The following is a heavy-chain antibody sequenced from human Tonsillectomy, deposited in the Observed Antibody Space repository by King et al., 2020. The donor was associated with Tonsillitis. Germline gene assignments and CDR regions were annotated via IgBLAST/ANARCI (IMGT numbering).Heavy chain of an antibody. J-gene: IGHJ6*02. CDR2: IKQDGSEK. D-gene: IGHD1-26*01. V-gene: IGHV3-7*01. CDR1: GFSFSSYW. Sequence: VQLVESGGGLVQPGGSLRLSCAASGFSFSSYWMSWVRQAPGKGLEWVSTIKQDGSEKYYVDSVRGRFTLSRDNAKNSLYLQMNSLRAEDTAVYYCARGEYGMDVWGQGTTVTVSS. CDR3: ARGEYGMDV.